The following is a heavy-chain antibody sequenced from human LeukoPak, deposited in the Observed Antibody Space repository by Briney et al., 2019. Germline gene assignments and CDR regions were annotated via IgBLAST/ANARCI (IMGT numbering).Heavy chain of an antibody. V-gene: IGHV3-23*01. D-gene: IGHD4-17*01. J-gene: IGHJ4*02. Sequence: PGGALRLSCAASGFTFKKYAMKWGREVPGKGVEGGAGMSGVGDSTYYADSVKGRFIISRDNSKNTLYLQMNSLRAEDTAIYYCAKVLVGDDYGDYVFDYWGQGILVTVSS. CDR3: AKVLVGDDYGDYVFDY. CDR2: MSGVGDST. CDR1: GFTFKKYA.